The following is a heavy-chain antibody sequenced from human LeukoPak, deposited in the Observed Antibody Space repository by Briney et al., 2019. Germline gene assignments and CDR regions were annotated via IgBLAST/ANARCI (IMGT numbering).Heavy chain of an antibody. CDR2: ISSGGSTI. CDR3: ARRATAGSCFDY. CDR1: GFTFSSYA. J-gene: IGHJ4*02. Sequence: GGSLRLSCAASGFTFSSYAMSWVRQAPGKGLEWVSFISSGGSTISHADSVKGRFTISRDNAENSLYLQMNSLRAEDTAVYYCARRATAGSCFDYWGQGTLVTVSS. D-gene: IGHD6-13*01. V-gene: IGHV3-48*04.